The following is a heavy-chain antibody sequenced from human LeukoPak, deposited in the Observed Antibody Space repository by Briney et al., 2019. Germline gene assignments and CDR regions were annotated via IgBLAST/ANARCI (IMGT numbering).Heavy chain of an antibody. CDR2: IIPIFGTA. J-gene: IGHJ2*01. D-gene: IGHD7-27*01. CDR3: ARTQTGDANWYFDL. V-gene: IGHV1-69*05. Sequence: GASVKVSCKASGGTFSSYAISWVRQAPGQGLECIGGIIPIFGTANYAQKFQGRVTITTDESTSTAYMELSSLRSEDTAVYYCARTQTGDANWYFDLWGRGTLVTVSS. CDR1: GGTFSSYA.